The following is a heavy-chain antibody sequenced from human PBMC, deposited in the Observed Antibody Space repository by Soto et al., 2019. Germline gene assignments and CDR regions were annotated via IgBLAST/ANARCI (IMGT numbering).Heavy chain of an antibody. J-gene: IGHJ6*03. CDR3: ARATSQANVVAATFYYYYYMDV. Sequence: ASVKVSCKASGYTFTSYDINWVRQATGQGLEWMGWMNPNSGNTGYVQKFQGRVTMTRNTSISTAYMELSSLRSEDTAVYYCARATSQANVVAATFYYYYYMDVWGKGTTVTVSS. D-gene: IGHD2-15*01. CDR2: MNPNSGNT. CDR1: GYTFTSYD. V-gene: IGHV1-8*01.